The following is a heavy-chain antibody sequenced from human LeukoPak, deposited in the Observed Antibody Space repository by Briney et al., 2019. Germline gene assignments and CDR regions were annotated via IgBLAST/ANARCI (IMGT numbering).Heavy chain of an antibody. D-gene: IGHD1-26*01. CDR1: GFTFSSFW. CDR2: IKQDGSEK. V-gene: IGHV3-7*01. Sequence: GGSLRLSCVVSGFTFSSFWMSWVRQAPGKGLEWVANIKQDGSEKYYVDSVKGRFTMSRDNAKNSLYLQMNSLRAEDTAVYYCARVQWELRGVGSYFEYWGQGALVTVSS. J-gene: IGHJ4*02. CDR3: ARVQWELRGVGSYFEY.